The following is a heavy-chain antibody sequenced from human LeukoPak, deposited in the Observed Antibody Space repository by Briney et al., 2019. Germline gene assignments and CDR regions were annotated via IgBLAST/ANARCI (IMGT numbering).Heavy chain of an antibody. J-gene: IGHJ4*02. V-gene: IGHV4-34*01. Sequence: SETLSLTCAVYGGSFSGYYWSWIRQPPGKGLEWIGEINHSGSTNYNPSLKSRVTISVDTSKNQFSLKLSSVTAAGTAVYYCARVAVVVVAATGGLLGYFDYWGQGTLVTVSS. CDR1: GGSFSGYY. D-gene: IGHD2-15*01. CDR2: INHSGST. CDR3: ARVAVVVVAATGGLLGYFDY.